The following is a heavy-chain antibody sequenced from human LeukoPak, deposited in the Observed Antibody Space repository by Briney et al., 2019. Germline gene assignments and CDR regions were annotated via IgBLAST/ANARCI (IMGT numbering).Heavy chain of an antibody. CDR1: GYTVTSSG. CDR2: ISAYNGNT. CDR3: ARDFESRSATAAPPPFMAFDY. V-gene: IGHV1-18*01. Sequence: GASVKLSCTASGYTVTSSGISWGRRAPGPGLEGMGWISAYNGNTNYAQKLQGTVTMTTDTSTSTAYMELRRLRSDDTAVYYCARDFESRSATAAPPPFMAFDYWGQGTLVTVSS. J-gene: IGHJ4*02. D-gene: IGHD3-10*01.